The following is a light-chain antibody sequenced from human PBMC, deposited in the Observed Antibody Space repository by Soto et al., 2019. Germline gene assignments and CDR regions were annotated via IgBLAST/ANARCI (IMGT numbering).Light chain of an antibody. CDR3: HQFGSSPPAFT. V-gene: IGKV3-20*01. Sequence: ESMLTQSPGTLSLSPGERATLSCRARQSVSTRYLAWYQQKPGQAPRLLIYGASIRATGIPDRFSGSGSGKDFTLTISRLEPEDFAVYYCHQFGSSPPAFTFGQGTKLEI. J-gene: IGKJ2*01. CDR2: GAS. CDR1: QSVSTRY.